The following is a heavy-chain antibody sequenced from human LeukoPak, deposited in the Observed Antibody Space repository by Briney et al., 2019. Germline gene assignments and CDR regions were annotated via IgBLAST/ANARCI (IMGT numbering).Heavy chain of an antibody. CDR3: ARGVVAATRFWFDP. Sequence: SESLSLTCIVSGGSMNTYYWSWIRQPPGKGLEWIGYVSYSGNTNYNCSLKSRVTISVDTSKNEFSLKLSSVTAADTAVYYCARGVVAATRFWFDPWGQGTLVSVSA. CDR2: VSYSGNT. J-gene: IGHJ5*02. CDR1: GGSMNTYY. V-gene: IGHV4-59*01. D-gene: IGHD2-15*01.